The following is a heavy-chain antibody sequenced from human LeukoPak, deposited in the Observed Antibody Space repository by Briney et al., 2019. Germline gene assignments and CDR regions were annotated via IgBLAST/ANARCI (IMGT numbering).Heavy chain of an antibody. CDR2: IKQVGSEK. CDR1: GFTFSSYA. Sequence: PGGSLRLSYAASGFTFSSYAMIWVRQAPGKGLEWVANIKQVGSEKYYVDSVKGRFTISRDNAKNSLYLQMNSLRAEDTAVYYCARGPSSWYLGWYYFDYWGQGTLVTVSS. J-gene: IGHJ4*02. D-gene: IGHD6-13*01. V-gene: IGHV3-7*01. CDR3: ARGPSSWYLGWYYFDY.